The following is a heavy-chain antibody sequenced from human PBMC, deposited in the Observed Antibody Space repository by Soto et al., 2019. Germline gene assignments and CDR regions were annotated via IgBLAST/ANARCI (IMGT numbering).Heavy chain of an antibody. CDR2: IYHSGST. V-gene: IGHV4-4*02. D-gene: IGHD3-10*01. Sequence: QVQLQESGPGLVKPSGTLSLTCAVSSGSISSSNWWSWVRQPPGKGLEWIGEIYHSGSTNYNPSLKSRVTISVDKSKNQFSLKLSSVTAADTAVYYCARFITMVRGPYSNYYYMDVWGKGTTVTVSS. CDR3: ARFITMVRGPYSNYYYMDV. J-gene: IGHJ6*03. CDR1: SGSISSSNW.